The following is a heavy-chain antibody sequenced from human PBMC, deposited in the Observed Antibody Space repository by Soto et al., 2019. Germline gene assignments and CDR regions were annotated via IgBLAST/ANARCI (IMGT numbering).Heavy chain of an antibody. J-gene: IGHJ4*02. Sequence: QVQLQESGPGLVKPSETLSLTCTVSGGSISSYYWSWIRQPPGKGLEWIGYIYYSGSTNYNTSLKSRLTISVDTSKNQVSLKLISVTAADTAVYYCARGYDYCDYWGQGTLVTVSS. CDR1: GGSISSYY. CDR2: IYYSGST. CDR3: ARGYDYCDY. D-gene: IGHD2-2*01. V-gene: IGHV4-59*01.